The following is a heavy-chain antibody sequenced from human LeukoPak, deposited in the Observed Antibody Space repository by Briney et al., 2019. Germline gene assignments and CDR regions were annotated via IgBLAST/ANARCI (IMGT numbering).Heavy chain of an antibody. Sequence: PSETLSLTCTVSGGSISSSSYYWGWIRQPPGEGLEWIGSIYYSGSTYYNPSLKSRVTISVDTSKNQFSLKLSSVTAADTAVYYCARHRYYYDSPLDYWGQGTLVTVSS. J-gene: IGHJ4*02. CDR1: GGSISSSSYY. V-gene: IGHV4-39*01. CDR3: ARHRYYYDSPLDY. D-gene: IGHD3-22*01. CDR2: IYYSGST.